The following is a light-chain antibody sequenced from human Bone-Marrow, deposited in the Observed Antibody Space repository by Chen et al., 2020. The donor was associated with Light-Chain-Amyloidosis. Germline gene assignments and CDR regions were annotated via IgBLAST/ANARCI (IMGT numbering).Light chain of an antibody. CDR1: DLPTKY. Sequence: SYELTQPPSVSVSPGQTARITCSGDDLPTKYAYWYQQKPGQAPVLVIHRDTERPSGSSERCSGSSSGTTATLTRSGVQAEDEADYHCQSADSSGTYEVIFGGGTKLTVL. V-gene: IGLV3-25*03. CDR2: RDT. CDR3: QSADSSGTYEVI. J-gene: IGLJ2*01.